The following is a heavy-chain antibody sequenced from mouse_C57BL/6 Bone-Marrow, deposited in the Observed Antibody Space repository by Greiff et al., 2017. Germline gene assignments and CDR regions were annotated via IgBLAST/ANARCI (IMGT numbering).Heavy chain of an antibody. V-gene: IGHV1-61*01. CDR3: AVDYDSSYDYFDY. CDR2: IYPSDSET. J-gene: IGHJ2*01. D-gene: IGHD1-1*01. Sequence: QVQLQQPGAELVRPGSSVKLSCKASGYTFTSYWMDWVKQRPGQGLEWIGNIYPSDSETHYNQKFKDKATLTVDKSSSTAYMQLSSLTSEDSAVYYGAVDYDSSYDYFDYWGQGTTLTVSS. CDR1: GYTFTSYW.